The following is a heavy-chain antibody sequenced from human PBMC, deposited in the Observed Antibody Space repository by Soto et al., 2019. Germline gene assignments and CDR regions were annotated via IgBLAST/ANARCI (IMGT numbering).Heavy chain of an antibody. J-gene: IGHJ6*02. Sequence: QVQLVQSGAEVKKPGSSVKVSCKASGGTFSSYAISWVRQAPGQGLEWMGGIIPIFGTANYAQKFQGRVTITADESTSTAYMELSSLRTEDTSVYYCARVSGYCSSTSCYTRYYYYYGMDVWGQETTVTVSS. CDR3: ARVSGYCSSTSCYTRYYYYYGMDV. CDR2: IIPIFGTA. CDR1: GGTFSSYA. D-gene: IGHD2-2*02. V-gene: IGHV1-69*01.